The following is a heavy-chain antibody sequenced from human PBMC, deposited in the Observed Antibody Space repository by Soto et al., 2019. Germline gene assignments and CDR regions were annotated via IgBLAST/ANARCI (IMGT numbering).Heavy chain of an antibody. CDR3: AKDRQGSYFDY. J-gene: IGHJ4*02. D-gene: IGHD1-26*01. Sequence: GGSMRHSRADSGFTFSSFAMNWVRQAPGKGLEWVSTISGSGVSTYYADSVKGRFTISRDNSKNTLYLQMNSLRAEDTAVYYCAKDRQGSYFDYWGQGT. V-gene: IGHV3-23*01. CDR1: GFTFSSFA. CDR2: ISGSGVST.